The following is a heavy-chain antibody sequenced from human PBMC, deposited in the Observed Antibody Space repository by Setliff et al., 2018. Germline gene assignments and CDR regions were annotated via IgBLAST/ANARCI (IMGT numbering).Heavy chain of an antibody. J-gene: IGHJ4*02. Sequence: GESLKISCAASGFTFGSHAMHWVRQAPGKGLEWVAVISYDGSNQYYADSVKGGLTVSRDNSKNTLSLQMCSLRAEDTALYYCARESHLLSTVVIFGLFDLWGRGALVDGSA. D-gene: IGHD3-3*01. CDR2: ISYDGSNQ. CDR1: GFTFGSHA. V-gene: IGHV3-30*15. CDR3: ARESHLLSTVVIFGLFDL.